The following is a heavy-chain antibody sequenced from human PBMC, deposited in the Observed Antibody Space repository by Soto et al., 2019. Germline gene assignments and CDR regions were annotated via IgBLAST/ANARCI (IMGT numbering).Heavy chain of an antibody. Sequence: QVQLVQSGAEVKKPGASVKVSCKASGYTFTSYAMHWVRQAPGQRLEWTGWINAGNGNTKYSQKFQGRVTITRDTSASTAYMELSSLRSEDTAVYYCARGAVAGLRGYYFDYWGQGTLVTVSS. CDR3: ARGAVAGLRGYYFDY. V-gene: IGHV1-3*01. D-gene: IGHD6-19*01. J-gene: IGHJ4*02. CDR2: INAGNGNT. CDR1: GYTFTSYA.